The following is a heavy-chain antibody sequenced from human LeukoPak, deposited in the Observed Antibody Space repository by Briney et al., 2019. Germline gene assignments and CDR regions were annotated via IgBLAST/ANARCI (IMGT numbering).Heavy chain of an antibody. Sequence: KPSETLSLTCTVSGGSISSYYWSWIRQPPGKGPEWIGYIYYSGSTNYNPSLKSRVTISVDTSKNQFSLKLSSVTAADTAVYYCAGKPDFWSGYDYWGQGTLVTVSS. D-gene: IGHD3-3*01. CDR1: GGSISSYY. CDR2: IYYSGST. J-gene: IGHJ4*02. CDR3: AGKPDFWSGYDY. V-gene: IGHV4-59*01.